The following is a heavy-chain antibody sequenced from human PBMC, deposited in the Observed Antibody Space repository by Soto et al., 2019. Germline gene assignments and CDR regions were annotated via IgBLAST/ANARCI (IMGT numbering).Heavy chain of an antibody. CDR1: GFPFISYS. CDR2: ISSSSSYI. D-gene: IGHD1-26*01. V-gene: IGHV3-21*01. Sequence: PGGSLRLSCAASGFPFISYSINWVRQAPGKGLEWVSSISSSSSYIYYADSVKGRFTISRDNAKNSLYLQMNSLRAEDTAVYYCARGYMGANSGVGYWGQRILVTVSS. J-gene: IGHJ4*02. CDR3: ARGYMGANSGVGY.